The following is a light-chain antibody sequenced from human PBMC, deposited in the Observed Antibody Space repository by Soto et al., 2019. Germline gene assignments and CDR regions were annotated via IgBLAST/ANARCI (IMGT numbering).Light chain of an antibody. J-gene: IGKJ5*01. CDR1: QSVRSY. Sequence: EIVLTQSPATLSMSPGERATLSCRASQSVRSYLAWYQHKPGQAPRLLIYDASNRATGIPARFSGSGSGTDFTLTISSLEPEDFAVYYCQQRSNWPPITFGQGTRLDIK. CDR2: DAS. V-gene: IGKV3-11*01. CDR3: QQRSNWPPIT.